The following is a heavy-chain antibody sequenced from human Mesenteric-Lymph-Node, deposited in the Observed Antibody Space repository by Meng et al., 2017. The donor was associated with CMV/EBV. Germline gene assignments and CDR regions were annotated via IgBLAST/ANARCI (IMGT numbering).Heavy chain of an antibody. J-gene: IGHJ6*02. CDR2: IIPILGIA. CDR3: ARARQLWLLSDYYYYGMDV. Sequence: KVSCKASGGTFSSYTISWVRQAPGQGLEWMGRIIPILGIANYAQKFQGRVTITADKSTSTAYMELSSLRSEDTAVYYCARARQLWLLSDYYYYGMDVWGQGTTVTVSS. CDR1: GGTFSSYT. D-gene: IGHD5-18*01. V-gene: IGHV1-69*02.